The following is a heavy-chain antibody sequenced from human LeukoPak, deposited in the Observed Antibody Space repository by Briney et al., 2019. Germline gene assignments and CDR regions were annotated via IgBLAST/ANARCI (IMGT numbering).Heavy chain of an antibody. D-gene: IGHD3-22*01. J-gene: IGHJ4*02. Sequence: GGSLRPSCAASGFTFSNYWMHWVRQAPGKGLVWVSLVNDDGSTTVYADSVKGRFTISRDSAKNTLYLQMNSLRAEDTAVYYCVRDDSSARANYWGQGALVTVSS. CDR1: GFTFSNYW. CDR2: VNDDGSTT. V-gene: IGHV3-74*01. CDR3: VRDDSSARANY.